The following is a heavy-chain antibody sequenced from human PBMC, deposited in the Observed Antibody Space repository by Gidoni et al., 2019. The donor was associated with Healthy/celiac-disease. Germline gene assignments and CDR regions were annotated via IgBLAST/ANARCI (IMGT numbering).Heavy chain of an antibody. Sequence: EVQLLESGGGLVQPGGSLSLSCAASGFTFSSYAMSWVRQAPGKGLEWVSAISGSGGSTYYADSLKGRFTISRDKSKNTLYLQMNSRRAEDTAVYYCAKDGIVIAASDAFDIWGQGTMVTVSS. V-gene: IGHV3-23*01. J-gene: IGHJ3*02. CDR3: AKDGIVIAASDAFDI. D-gene: IGHD1-26*01. CDR1: GFTFSSYA. CDR2: ISGSGGST.